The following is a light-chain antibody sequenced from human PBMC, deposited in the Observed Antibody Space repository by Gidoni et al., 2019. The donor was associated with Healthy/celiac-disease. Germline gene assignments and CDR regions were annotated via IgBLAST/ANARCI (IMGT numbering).Light chain of an antibody. J-gene: IGLJ1*01. CDR3: AAWDDSLNGPV. V-gene: IGLV1-44*01. Sequence: QSVLTQPPSASETPGPRVTISCSGSSSNIGSNTVNWYQQLPGTAPKLLSFSNNQRPSGVPDRFSGSKSGTSASLAISGLQSEDETDYYCAAWDDSLNGPVFGTGTKVTVL. CDR2: SNN. CDR1: SSNIGSNT.